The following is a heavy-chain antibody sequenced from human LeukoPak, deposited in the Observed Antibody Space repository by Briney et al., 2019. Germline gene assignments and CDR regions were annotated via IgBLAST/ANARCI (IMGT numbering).Heavy chain of an antibody. J-gene: IGHJ3*02. Sequence: SETLSLTCTVSAGSISSYYWGWIRQPPGKGLEWIGSIYSSGNTNDNPSHKSRLTISVNTSKNQFSLKLTSVTAADTAMYYCARGGVVVQDAFDIWGQGTMVTVSS. CDR2: IYSSGNT. V-gene: IGHV4-59*08. CDR3: ARGGVVVQDAFDI. D-gene: IGHD1-1*01. CDR1: AGSISSYY.